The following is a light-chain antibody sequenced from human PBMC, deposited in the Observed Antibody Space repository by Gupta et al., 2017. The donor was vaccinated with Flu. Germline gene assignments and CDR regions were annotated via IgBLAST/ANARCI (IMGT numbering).Light chain of an antibody. CDR2: EVS. CDR3: SSYTSSSNWV. CDR1: SSDVGGYNY. J-gene: IGLJ3*02. V-gene: IGLV2-14*01. Sequence: QSALTQPATVSGSPGQSIPLSRTGTSSDVGGYNYVSWYQQHPGKAPKLMIYEVSNRPSEVSNRFSGSKSGNTASLTISGLQAEDEADYYCSSYTSSSNWVFGGGTKLTVL.